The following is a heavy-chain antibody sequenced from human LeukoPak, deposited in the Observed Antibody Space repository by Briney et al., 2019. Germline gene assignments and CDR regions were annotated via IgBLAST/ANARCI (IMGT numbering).Heavy chain of an antibody. V-gene: IGHV3-53*01. Sequence: GGSLRLSCAASGFTVSSNNMSWVRQAPGKGLEWVSVIYSGGSTYYAESVEGRFTISRDNSKNTLNLQMNSLRAEVTAVYYCAKVRKEYQLLLFDYWGQGTLVTVSS. CDR2: IYSGGST. J-gene: IGHJ4*02. D-gene: IGHD2-2*01. CDR3: AKVRKEYQLLLFDY. CDR1: GFTVSSNN.